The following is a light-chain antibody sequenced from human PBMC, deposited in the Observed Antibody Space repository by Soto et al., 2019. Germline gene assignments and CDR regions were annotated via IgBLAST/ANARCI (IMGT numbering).Light chain of an antibody. CDR2: DAS. V-gene: IGKV3-20*01. Sequence: ENELTQSPGTLSLSPGERATLSCRTSQSVANNYLAWYKQKPGQPPRLLIYDASNRATGIPDRFSGSGSGTDFTLTINRLDPDDFAVFYCQQYATSPLTFGQGTKVEVK. CDR1: QSVANNY. CDR3: QQYATSPLT. J-gene: IGKJ1*01.